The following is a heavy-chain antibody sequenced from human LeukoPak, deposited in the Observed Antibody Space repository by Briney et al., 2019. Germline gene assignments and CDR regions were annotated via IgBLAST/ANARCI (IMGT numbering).Heavy chain of an antibody. CDR2: ISSSGTYM. D-gene: IGHD4-17*01. Sequence: PGGSLRLSCAASGFTFSSYSMNWVRQAPGKGLEWVSSISSSGTYMYYGDSMKGRFTISRDNVKNSLFLQMNSLSGEDTAVYYCARGHDYGDGGQWGQGTLVTVSS. CDR1: GFTFSSYS. J-gene: IGHJ4*02. CDR3: ARGHDYGDGGQ. V-gene: IGHV3-21*01.